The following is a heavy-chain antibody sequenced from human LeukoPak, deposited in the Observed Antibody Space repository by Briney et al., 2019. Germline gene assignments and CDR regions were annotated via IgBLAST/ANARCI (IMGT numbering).Heavy chain of an antibody. Sequence: SQTLSLTCAIFGDGVSSNSAGWNWIRQSPSRCLEWLGWTYYKSKWYNDYAVSVKGRITINADTSKNPFSLQLNSVTPEDAAVYYCARSIVVVPPARPFDYWGQGTLVTVSS. CDR2: TYYKSKWYN. D-gene: IGHD2-2*01. CDR1: GDGVSSNSAG. V-gene: IGHV6-1*01. CDR3: ARSIVVVPPARPFDY. J-gene: IGHJ4*02.